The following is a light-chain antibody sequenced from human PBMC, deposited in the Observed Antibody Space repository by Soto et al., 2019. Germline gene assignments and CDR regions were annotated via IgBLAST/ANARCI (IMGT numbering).Light chain of an antibody. Sequence: EIVLTQSPGTLSLSPGERATLSCRSSQSVGNNYLAWFQQKPGQAPSRLIYNTSNRAAGIPDRFSGSGSGTDFTLTISRLEPEDFVVYYCQQYANSPHTFGQGTKVEIK. V-gene: IGKV3-20*01. CDR1: QSVGNNY. J-gene: IGKJ2*01. CDR2: NTS. CDR3: QQYANSPHT.